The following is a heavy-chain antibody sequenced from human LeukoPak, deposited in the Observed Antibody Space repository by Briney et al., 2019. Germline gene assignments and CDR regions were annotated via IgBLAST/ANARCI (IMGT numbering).Heavy chain of an antibody. Sequence: GGSLRLSCAASGFTFSNYWMSWVRQAPGKGLEWVANINQDGGEKYYVDSVKGRFTISRDNAKNSLYLQVNSLRAEDTAMYYCARDKELGDSFFIYWGQGTLVTVSS. J-gene: IGHJ4*02. D-gene: IGHD3-10*01. CDR1: GFTFSNYW. CDR2: INQDGGEK. V-gene: IGHV3-7*03. CDR3: ARDKELGDSFFIY.